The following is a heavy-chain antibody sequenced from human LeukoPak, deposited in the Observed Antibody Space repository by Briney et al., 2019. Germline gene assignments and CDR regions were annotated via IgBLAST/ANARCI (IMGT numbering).Heavy chain of an antibody. Sequence: PGRSLRLSCAASGFTFSSYGMHWVRQAPGKGLEWVAVIWYDGSNKYYADSVKGRFTISRDNSKNTLYLQMNSLRAEDTAVYYCARERRKYQLLYTGALDYWGQGTLVTVSS. CDR3: ARERRKYQLLYTGALDY. V-gene: IGHV3-33*01. CDR2: IWYDGSNK. J-gene: IGHJ4*02. CDR1: GFTFSSYG. D-gene: IGHD2-2*02.